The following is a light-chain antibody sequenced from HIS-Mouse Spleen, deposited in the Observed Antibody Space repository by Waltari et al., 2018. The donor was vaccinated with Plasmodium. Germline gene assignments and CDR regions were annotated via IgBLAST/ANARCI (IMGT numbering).Light chain of an antibody. V-gene: IGLV3-10*01. CDR1: ALPKKS. J-gene: IGLJ3*02. CDR2: EDS. CDR3: YSTDSSGNHRV. Sequence: SYELTQPTSVSVHPGQTARITCSGYALPKKSCYWYQTKSGQAPVLVIYEDSKRPSGIPERFSGSSSGTMATLTISGAQVEDEADYYCYSTDSSGNHRVFGGGTKLTVL.